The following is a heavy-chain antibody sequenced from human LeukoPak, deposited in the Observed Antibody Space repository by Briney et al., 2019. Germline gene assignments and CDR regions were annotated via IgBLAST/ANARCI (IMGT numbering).Heavy chain of an antibody. V-gene: IGHV1-69*13. CDR2: IIPIFGTA. CDR1: GGTFSSYA. D-gene: IGHD3-10*01. CDR3: VRRGSGSYYNGGFDY. J-gene: IGHJ4*02. Sequence: ASVKVSCKASGGTFSSYAISWVRQAPGQGLEWMGGIIPIFGTANYAQKFQGRVTITADANTRTAYMVLSSLRSEDTAVYYCVRRGSGSYYNGGFDYWGQGTLVTVSS.